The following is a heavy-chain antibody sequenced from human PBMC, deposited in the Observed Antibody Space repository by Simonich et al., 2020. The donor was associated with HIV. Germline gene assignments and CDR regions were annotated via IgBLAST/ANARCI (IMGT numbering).Heavy chain of an antibody. CDR1: GDSISSYNW. CDR3: ARSPRTSGPAAGTVYYFDY. CDR2: IYHSGSSGST. V-gene: IGHV4-4*02. J-gene: IGHJ4*02. Sequence: QVQLQESGPGLVKPSGTLSLTCGVSGDSISSYNWWSWVRQPPGKGLEWIGEIYHSGSSGSTNYNPSLKSRVSISVDLSNNQFSLKRSFMTAADTAVYYCARSPRTSGPAAGTVYYFDYWGQGTLVTVSS. D-gene: IGHD6-13*01.